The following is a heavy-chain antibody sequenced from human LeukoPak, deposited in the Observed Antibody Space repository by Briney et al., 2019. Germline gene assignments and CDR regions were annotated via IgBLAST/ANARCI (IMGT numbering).Heavy chain of an antibody. V-gene: IGHV3-53*01. J-gene: IGHJ4*02. CDR1: GFTVSSDY. D-gene: IGHD2-15*01. CDR3: ARATPDN. Sequence: PGGSLRLSCAASGFTVSSDYISWVRQAPGKGLEWVSVIYSGGSTNYADSVRARFTISRDNSKNTVYLQMNSLRVEDTAVYYCARATPDNWGQGTLVTVSS. CDR2: IYSGGST.